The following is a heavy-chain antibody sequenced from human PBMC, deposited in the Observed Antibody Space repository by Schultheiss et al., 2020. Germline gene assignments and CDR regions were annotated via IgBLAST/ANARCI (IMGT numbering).Heavy chain of an antibody. Sequence: GGSLRLSCAASGFTFSSYWIHWVRQAPGKGLVWVSRIDNDGSNTIYADSVKGRFTIFRDNAKNTLYLQMNSLRAEDTAVYYCSRGDFQHAFDIWGQGTMVTVSS. CDR3: SRGDFQHAFDI. CDR1: GFTFSSYW. V-gene: IGHV3-74*01. CDR2: IDNDGSNT. J-gene: IGHJ3*02. D-gene: IGHD2-21*01.